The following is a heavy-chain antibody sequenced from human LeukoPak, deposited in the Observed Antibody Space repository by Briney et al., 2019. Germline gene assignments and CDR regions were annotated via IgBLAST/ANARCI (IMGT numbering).Heavy chain of an antibody. Sequence: PSETLSLTCTVSGGSISVYYWSWIRQPPGKGLEWIGEINHSGSTNYNPSLKSRVTISVDTSKNQFSLKLSSVTAADTAVYYCASALWFGEFAEYWGQGTLVTVSS. D-gene: IGHD3-10*01. J-gene: IGHJ4*02. V-gene: IGHV4-34*01. CDR1: GGSISVYY. CDR3: ASALWFGEFAEY. CDR2: INHSGST.